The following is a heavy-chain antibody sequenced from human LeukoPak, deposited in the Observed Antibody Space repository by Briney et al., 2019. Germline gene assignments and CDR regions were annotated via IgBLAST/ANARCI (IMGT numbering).Heavy chain of an antibody. CDR2: ISYDGSNK. J-gene: IGHJ3*02. CDR3: ARAKYAFDI. V-gene: IGHV3-30-3*01. CDR1: GFTFSSYA. Sequence: GGSLRLSCAASGFTFSSYAMHWVRQAPGKGLEWVAVISYDGSNKYYADSVKGRFTISRDNSKNTLYLQMNSLRAEDTAVYYCARAKYAFDIWGQGTMVTVSS.